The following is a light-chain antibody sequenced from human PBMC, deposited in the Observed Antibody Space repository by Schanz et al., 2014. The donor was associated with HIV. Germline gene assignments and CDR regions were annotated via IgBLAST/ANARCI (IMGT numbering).Light chain of an antibody. Sequence: QSALTQPASVSGSPGQSITISCTGTSSDVGGYNYVSWYQQHPGKAPKLMIYDVSNRPSGVSNRFSGSKSGNTASLTISGLQAEDEADYYCSSFAGSNIPWVFGGGTQLTVL. J-gene: IGLJ3*02. V-gene: IGLV2-14*01. CDR3: SSFAGSNIPWV. CDR2: DVS. CDR1: SSDVGGYNY.